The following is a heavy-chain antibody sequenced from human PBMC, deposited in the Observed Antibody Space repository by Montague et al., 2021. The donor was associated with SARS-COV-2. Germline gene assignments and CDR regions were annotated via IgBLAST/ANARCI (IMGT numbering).Heavy chain of an antibody. CDR1: GFTFSSYP. CDR2: ISYDGTYQ. V-gene: IGHV3-30-3*01. Sequence: SLRLSCAASGFTFSSYPMHWVRQAPGKGLEWVAVISYDGTYQYYADSVXGLFTISRDNSKNTLYLQLNSLRAEDTAVYFCARDHQFYDVLTAYFPSNYYHNYYGMDVWGQGTTVTVSS. D-gene: IGHD3-9*01. CDR3: ARDHQFYDVLTAYFPSNYYHNYYGMDV. J-gene: IGHJ6*02.